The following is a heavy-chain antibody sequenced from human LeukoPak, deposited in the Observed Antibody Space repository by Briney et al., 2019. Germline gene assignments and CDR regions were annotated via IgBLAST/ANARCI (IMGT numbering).Heavy chain of an antibody. D-gene: IGHD6-6*01. Sequence: SVKVSCKASGYTFTGYYMHWVRQAPGQGLEWMGWINPNSGGTNYAQKFQGRVTMTRDTSISTAYMEPSRLRSDDTAVYYCAREPLALRSIAARPGYWFDPWGQGTLVTVSS. CDR3: AREPLALRSIAARPGYWFDP. J-gene: IGHJ5*02. V-gene: IGHV1-2*02. CDR2: INPNSGGT. CDR1: GYTFTGYY.